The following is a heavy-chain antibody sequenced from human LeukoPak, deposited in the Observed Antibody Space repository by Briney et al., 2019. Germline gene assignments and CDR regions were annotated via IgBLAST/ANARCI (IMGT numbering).Heavy chain of an antibody. V-gene: IGHV3-23*01. CDR3: AKGRASCCDY. CDR1: GFTFSTFG. J-gene: IGHJ4*02. D-gene: IGHD2-2*01. CDR2: ISESGRSI. Sequence: QPGGSLRLSCAASGFTFSTFGMTWVRQAPGKGLEWVSGISESGRSIYYADSVKGRFTISRDNAKNTLYLLMNSLRAEDTATYYCAKGRASCCDYWGLGALVTVSS.